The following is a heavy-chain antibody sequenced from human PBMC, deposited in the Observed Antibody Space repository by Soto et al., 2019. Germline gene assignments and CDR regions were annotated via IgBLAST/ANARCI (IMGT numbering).Heavy chain of an antibody. V-gene: IGHV3-30*04. D-gene: IGHD1-26*01. CDR3: ARWEERYIHD. CDR2: ISHDGSHK. J-gene: IGHJ1*01. CDR1: GFTFNSFT. Sequence: HVQLVESGGGVVQPGRSLRLSCEASGFTFNSFTMHWVRQAPGKGLEWVSVISHDGSHKYTADSVKGRFTISRDDSKNALYLQMKSLRVEDMAIYYCARWEERYIHDWGQGTLVTASS.